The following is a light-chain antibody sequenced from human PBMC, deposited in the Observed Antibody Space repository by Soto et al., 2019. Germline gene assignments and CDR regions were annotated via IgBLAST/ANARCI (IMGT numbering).Light chain of an antibody. CDR2: EAT. Sequence: QSVLTQPASVSGSPGQSITVSCTGTENNLGSYDLVSWYQKYPDKAPTLLIYEATKRPSGISDRFSGSKSGFTASLTISGLRAEDEADYYCCSLEGSNALVVFGGGTKVTVL. J-gene: IGLJ2*01. V-gene: IGLV2-23*01. CDR1: ENNLGSYDL. CDR3: CSLEGSNALVV.